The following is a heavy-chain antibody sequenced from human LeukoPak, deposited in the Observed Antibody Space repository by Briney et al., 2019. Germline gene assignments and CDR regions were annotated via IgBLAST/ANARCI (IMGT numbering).Heavy chain of an antibody. CDR2: ISGSSSYI. V-gene: IGHV3-21*01. D-gene: IGHD6-19*01. J-gene: IGHJ3*02. CDR3: ARTRLGEWLVGNAFDI. Sequence: GGSLRLSCAASGFTFSSYSMNWVRQAPGKGLEWVSSISGSSSYIYYADSVKGRFTISRDNAKNSLYLQMNSLRAEDTAVNYCARTRLGEWLVGNAFDIWGQGTMVTVSS. CDR1: GFTFSSYS.